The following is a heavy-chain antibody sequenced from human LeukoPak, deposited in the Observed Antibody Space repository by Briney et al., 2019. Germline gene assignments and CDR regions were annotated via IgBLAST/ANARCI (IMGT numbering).Heavy chain of an antibody. V-gene: IGHV4-34*01. J-gene: IGHJ4*02. CDR1: GGSFSGYY. D-gene: IGHD6-13*01. CDR3: ARFLIAAAGTYYFDY. Sequence: PSETLSLTCAVYGGSFSGYYWSWIRQPPGKGLEWIGSIYYSGSTYYNPSLKSRVTISVDTSKNQFSLKLSSVTAADTAVYYCARFLIAAAGTYYFDYWGQGTLVTVSS. CDR2: IYYSGST.